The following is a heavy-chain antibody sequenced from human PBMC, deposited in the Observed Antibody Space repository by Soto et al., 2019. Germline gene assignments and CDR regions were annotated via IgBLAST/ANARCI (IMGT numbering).Heavy chain of an antibody. CDR1: GYSFISYW. D-gene: IGHD3-16*02. V-gene: IGHV5-51*01. CDR2: IYPIDSET. Sequence: SLTISCKASGYSFISYWIGWVRQTPGKGLEWMGIIYPIDSETKYSPSFQGQVTISADKSINTAYLQWSSLEASDTAIYYCARRFDYVWGNYRYTLFDKWGQGTLVTVSS. J-gene: IGHJ4*02. CDR3: ARRFDYVWGNYRYTLFDK.